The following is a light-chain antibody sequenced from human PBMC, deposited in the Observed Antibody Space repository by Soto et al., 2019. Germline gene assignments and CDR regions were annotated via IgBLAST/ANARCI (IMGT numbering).Light chain of an antibody. J-gene: IGKJ2*01. CDR1: EDITNY. CDR2: DAS. CDR3: QQYDYMPYT. V-gene: IGKV1-33*01. Sequence: DIQMTQSPSSLSASVGDRITITCQASEDITNYLHWYQQKPGKAPKLLIYDASNLETGVPSRFSGSGPGTDFSFTISSLQAEDIATYYCQQYDYMPYTFGQGTKLEMK.